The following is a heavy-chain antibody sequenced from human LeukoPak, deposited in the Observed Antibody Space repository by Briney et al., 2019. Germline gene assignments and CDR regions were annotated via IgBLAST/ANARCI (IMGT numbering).Heavy chain of an antibody. Sequence: GGSLRLSCAASGLTFSSYAMNWVRQAPGKGLKWVSGFRGSGAATFYADSVKGRFTISRDNSKNTLYLQMNSLRAEDTAVYYCARVPRYGDYGIIDYWGQGTLVTVSS. J-gene: IGHJ4*02. CDR1: GLTFSSYA. V-gene: IGHV3-23*01. D-gene: IGHD4-17*01. CDR2: FRGSGAAT. CDR3: ARVPRYGDYGIIDY.